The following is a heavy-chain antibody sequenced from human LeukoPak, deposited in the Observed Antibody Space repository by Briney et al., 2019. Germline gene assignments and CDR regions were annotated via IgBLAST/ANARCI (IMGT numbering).Heavy chain of an antibody. V-gene: IGHV3-23*01. CDR2: IFPSGGEI. J-gene: IGHJ4*02. Sequence: GGSLRLSCAASGFTFSSYAMSWVRQAPGKGLEWVSSIFPSGGEIHYADSVRGRFTISRDNSKITLSLQMNSLRAEDTAIYYCATSRQVLLPFESWGQGTLVTVSS. CDR1: GFTFSSYA. D-gene: IGHD2-8*02. CDR3: ATSRQVLLPFES.